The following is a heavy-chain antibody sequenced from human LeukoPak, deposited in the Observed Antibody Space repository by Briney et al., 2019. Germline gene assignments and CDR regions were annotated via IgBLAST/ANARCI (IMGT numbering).Heavy chain of an antibody. Sequence: GRSLRLSCAASGFTFSSYGMHWVRQAPGKGLEWVAVIWYDGSNKYYADSVKGRFTISRDNSKNTLYLQMNSLRAEDTAVYYCVRDARRYYYDSSGYYHPEYYYYGMDVWGQGTTVTVSS. J-gene: IGHJ6*02. CDR3: VRDARRYYYDSSGYYHPEYYYYGMDV. D-gene: IGHD3-22*01. CDR2: IWYDGSNK. CDR1: GFTFSSYG. V-gene: IGHV3-33*01.